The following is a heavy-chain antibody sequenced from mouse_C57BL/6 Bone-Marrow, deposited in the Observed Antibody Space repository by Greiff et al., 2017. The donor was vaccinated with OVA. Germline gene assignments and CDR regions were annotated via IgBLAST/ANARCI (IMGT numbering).Heavy chain of an antibody. CDR3: ARLYSPFDY. J-gene: IGHJ2*01. D-gene: IGHD2-12*01. V-gene: IGHV1-59*01. CDR2: IDPSDSYT. Sequence: VQLQQPGAELVRPGTSVKLSCKASGYTFTSYWMHWVKQRPGQGLEWIGVIDPSDSYTNYNQKFKGKATLTVDTSSSTAYMQLSSLTSEDSAVYYCARLYSPFDYWGQGTTLTVSS. CDR1: GYTFTSYW.